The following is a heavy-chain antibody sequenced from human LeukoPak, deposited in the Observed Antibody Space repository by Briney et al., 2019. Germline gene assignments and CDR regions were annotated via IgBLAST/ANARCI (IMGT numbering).Heavy chain of an antibody. J-gene: IGHJ4*02. D-gene: IGHD6-19*01. CDR3: ARDLVSSSGYCDY. CDR1: GFTFSDYY. Sequence: GGSLRLSCAASGFTFSDYYMSWIRQAPGKGLEWVSYIGSSGSTIYYADSVKGRFTISGDNAKNSLYLQMNSLRAEDTAVYYCARDLVSSSGYCDYWGQGTLVTVSS. CDR2: IGSSGSTI. V-gene: IGHV3-11*04.